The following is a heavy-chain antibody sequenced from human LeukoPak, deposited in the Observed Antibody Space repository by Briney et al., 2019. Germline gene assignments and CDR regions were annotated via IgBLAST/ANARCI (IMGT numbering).Heavy chain of an antibody. J-gene: IGHJ4*02. CDR3: ARANPYDNKGYSPELRY. V-gene: IGHV1-2*07. D-gene: IGHD3-10*01. CDR2: SDPNTGAT. Sequence: GASVKVSCKTSGYSFTSFYIHWLRQAPGQGFEWIGWSDPNTGATKYEHFQGRVTMTTDTSIRTAYTDLTRLTSDDTAVYYCARANPYDNKGYSPELRYWGQGTLVTVPS. CDR1: GYSFTSFY.